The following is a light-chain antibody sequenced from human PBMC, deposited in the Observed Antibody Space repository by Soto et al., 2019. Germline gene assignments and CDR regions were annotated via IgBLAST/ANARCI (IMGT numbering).Light chain of an antibody. CDR1: QGISTY. CDR2: AVS. J-gene: IGKJ1*01. Sequence: DIQLTQSPSSLSASVGDRITITCRASQGISTYLAWYQQKPGKVPKFLIFAVSTLHSGVPSRFSGSGSGTDFTLTISSLQPEDVATYYCQNYNSAPRTFGQGTKVEIK. CDR3: QNYNSAPRT. V-gene: IGKV1-27*01.